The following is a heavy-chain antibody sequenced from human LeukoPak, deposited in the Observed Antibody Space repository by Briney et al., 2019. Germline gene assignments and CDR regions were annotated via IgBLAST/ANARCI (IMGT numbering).Heavy chain of an antibody. CDR3: AVNWNLDY. CDR1: GFTLSDYA. D-gene: IGHD1-1*01. V-gene: IGHV3-23*01. J-gene: IGHJ4*02. CDR2: ISAGT. Sequence: GGSLRLSCAASGFTLSDYALSWVRQAPGKGLEWVSGISAGTYDADSVRGRFTISRDNSKNTLYLQMSSLRAEDTALYYCAVNWNLDYWGQGTLVTVSS.